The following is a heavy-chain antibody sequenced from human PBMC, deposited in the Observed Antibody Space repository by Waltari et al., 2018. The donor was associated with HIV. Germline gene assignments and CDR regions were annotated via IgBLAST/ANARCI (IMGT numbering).Heavy chain of an antibody. CDR2: INHSGST. V-gene: IGHV4-34*01. CDR3: ASYHYGSGRHRWFDP. D-gene: IGHD3-10*01. CDR1: GGSFSGYY. Sequence: QVQLQQWGAGLLKPSETLSLTCAVYGGSFSGYYWSWIRQPPGKGLEWIGEINHSGSTNYNPSLKSRVTISVDTSKNQFSLKLSSVTAADTAVYYCASYHYGSGRHRWFDPWGQGTLVTVSS. J-gene: IGHJ5*02.